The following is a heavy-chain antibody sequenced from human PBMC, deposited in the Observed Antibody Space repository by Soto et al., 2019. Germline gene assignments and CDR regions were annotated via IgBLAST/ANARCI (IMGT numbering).Heavy chain of an antibody. CDR1: GFTFSSYW. CDR2: INSDGSST. CDR3: ARETDSGYDYFDY. D-gene: IGHD5-12*01. J-gene: IGHJ4*02. V-gene: IGHV3-74*01. Sequence: GGSLRLSCAASGFTFSSYWMHWVRQAPGKGLVWVSRINSDGSSTSYADSVKGRFTISRDNAKNTLYLQMNSLRAEDTAVYYCARETDSGYDYFDYWGQGTLVTVSS.